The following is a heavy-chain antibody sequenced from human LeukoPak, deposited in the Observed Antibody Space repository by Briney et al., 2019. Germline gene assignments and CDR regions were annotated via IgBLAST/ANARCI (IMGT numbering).Heavy chain of an antibody. D-gene: IGHD6-19*01. Sequence: SQTLSLTCAISGDSVSSHSAAWHWIRQSPSRGLEWLGRTYYRSKWYNDYAVSVKSRITITPDTSKNHFSLQLNSVTPKDTSVYYCVRQYSSGWSYYYGMDVWGQGTTVTVSS. CDR3: VRQYSSGWSYYYGMDV. V-gene: IGHV6-1*01. J-gene: IGHJ6*02. CDR2: TYYRSKWYN. CDR1: GDSVSSHSAA.